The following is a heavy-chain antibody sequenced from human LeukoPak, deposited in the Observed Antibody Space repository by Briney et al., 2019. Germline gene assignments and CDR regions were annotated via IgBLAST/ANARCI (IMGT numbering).Heavy chain of an antibody. D-gene: IGHD5-18*01. V-gene: IGHV3-15*01. Sequence: GGSLSLSCAASGFTFSNAWMSWVRQAPGKGLEWVGRIKSKTDGGTTDYAAPVKGRFTISRDDSKNTLYLQMNSLKTEDTAVYYCATIDGYSYGSSYYYYGMDVWGQGTTVTVSS. CDR2: IKSKTDGGTT. CDR1: GFTFSNAW. J-gene: IGHJ6*02. CDR3: ATIDGYSYGSSYYYYGMDV.